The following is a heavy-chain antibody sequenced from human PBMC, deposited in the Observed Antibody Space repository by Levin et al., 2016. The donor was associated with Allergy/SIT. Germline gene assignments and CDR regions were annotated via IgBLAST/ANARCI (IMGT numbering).Heavy chain of an antibody. CDR1: GGSVSSGSYY. V-gene: IGHV4-61*01. J-gene: IGHJ4*02. CDR3: ARRDFWSGYFDY. Sequence: GSLRLSCTVSGGSVSSGSYYWSWIRQPPGKGLEWIGYIYYSGSTNYNPSLKSRVTISVDTSKNQFSLKLSSVTAADTAVYYCARRDFWSGYFDYWGQGTLVTVSS. D-gene: IGHD3-3*01. CDR2: IYYSGST.